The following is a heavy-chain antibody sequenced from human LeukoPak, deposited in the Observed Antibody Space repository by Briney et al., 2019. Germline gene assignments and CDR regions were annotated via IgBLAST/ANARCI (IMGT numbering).Heavy chain of an antibody. V-gene: IGHV4-38-2*02. CDR2: IYHSGST. CDR1: GYSISSGYY. D-gene: IGHD4-17*01. Sequence: SETLSLTCTVSGYSISSGYYWGWIRQPPGKGLEWIGSIYHSGSTYYNPSLKSRVTISVDTSKNQFSLKLSSVTAADTAVYYRARDRVSNSLTGTRNWFDPWGQGTLVTVSS. J-gene: IGHJ5*02. CDR3: ARDRVSNSLTGTRNWFDP.